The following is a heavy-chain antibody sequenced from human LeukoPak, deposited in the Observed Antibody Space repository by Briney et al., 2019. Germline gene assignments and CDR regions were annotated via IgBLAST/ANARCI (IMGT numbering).Heavy chain of an antibody. CDR3: AREIGMEWLFYYFDY. J-gene: IGHJ4*02. CDR2: IKEDGSER. V-gene: IGHV3-7*03. Sequence: GGSLRLSCEGSAFIFSGHWMNWVRQTPGKGLEWVASIKEDGSERQYVDSVKGRFSISRDNTKGSLFLQLNSLRAEDTAVYYCAREIGMEWLFYYFDYWGQGTLVTVSS. CDR1: AFIFSGHW. D-gene: IGHD3-3*01.